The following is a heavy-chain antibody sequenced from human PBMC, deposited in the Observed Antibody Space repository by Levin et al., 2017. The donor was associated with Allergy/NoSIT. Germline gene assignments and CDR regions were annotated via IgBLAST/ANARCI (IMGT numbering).Heavy chain of an antibody. CDR3: AGGLGIVGSERYYFDS. J-gene: IGHJ4*02. D-gene: IGHD1-26*01. CDR1: GESMSNYY. V-gene: IGHV4-59*01. Sequence: PSETLSLTCTVSGESMSNYYWSWIRKPPGKGLEWIGSVFYTGNTNYSPSLKSRVTTSIDTSRNQFSLRLHSVTAADTAVYYCAGGLGIVGSERYYFDSWGQGTLVTVSS. CDR2: VFYTGNT.